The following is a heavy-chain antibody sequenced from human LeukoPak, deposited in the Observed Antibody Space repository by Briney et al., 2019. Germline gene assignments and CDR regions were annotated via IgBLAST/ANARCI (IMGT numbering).Heavy chain of an antibody. CDR3: ARRGLVVVPL. CDR2: TYYGGTT. CDR1: GGSVGSSDSY. D-gene: IGHD2-21*01. V-gene: IGHV4-39*01. Sequence: SETLSLTCTVSGGSVGSSDSYWVLVRQPPGKGLEWVGSTYYGGTTHYNPSLKSRVTVSVDTSKNQFSLSLTSVTAADTAVYYCARRGLVVVPLWGQGTLVTVSS. J-gene: IGHJ4*02.